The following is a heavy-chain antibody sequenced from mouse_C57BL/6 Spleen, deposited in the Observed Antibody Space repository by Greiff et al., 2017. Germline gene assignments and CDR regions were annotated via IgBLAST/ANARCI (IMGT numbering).Heavy chain of an antibody. Sequence: VQLQQSGPELVKPGASVKISCKASGYTFTDYYMNWVKQSHGKSLEWIGDINPNNGGTSYNQKFKGKATLTVDKSSSTAYMELRSLTSEDSAVYYCARGLYYGSSPPFDVWGTGTTVTVSS. CDR1: GYTFTDYY. J-gene: IGHJ1*03. V-gene: IGHV1-26*01. CDR2: INPNNGGT. CDR3: ARGLYYGSSPPFDV. D-gene: IGHD1-1*01.